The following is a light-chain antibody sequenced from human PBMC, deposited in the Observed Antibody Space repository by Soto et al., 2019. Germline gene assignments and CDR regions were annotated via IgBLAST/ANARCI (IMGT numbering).Light chain of an antibody. Sequence: QSVLTQPPSASGTPGQKVTISCSGSSSNIGSNAVNWYQQVPGTAPKLLIYSDDQRPSGVPDRFSGSKSGTSASLAISGLQSEDEADYICAAWDDSLNGPVFGGGTQLTVL. CDR3: AAWDDSLNGPV. J-gene: IGLJ3*02. V-gene: IGLV1-44*01. CDR2: SDD. CDR1: SSNIGSNA.